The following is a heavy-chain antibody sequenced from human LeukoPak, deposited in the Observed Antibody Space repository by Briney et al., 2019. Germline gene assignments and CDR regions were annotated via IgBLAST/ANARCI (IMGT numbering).Heavy chain of an antibody. CDR1: GYTFTGYY. V-gene: IGHV1-2*02. Sequence: ASVKVSCKASGYTFTGYYMHWVRQAPGQGLEWMGWINPNSGGTNYAQKFQGRVTMTRDTSISTAYMELSRLRSDDTAVYYCARVRPYGSGILLFDYWGQGTLVTVSS. J-gene: IGHJ4*02. CDR2: INPNSGGT. D-gene: IGHD3-10*01. CDR3: ARVRPYGSGILLFDY.